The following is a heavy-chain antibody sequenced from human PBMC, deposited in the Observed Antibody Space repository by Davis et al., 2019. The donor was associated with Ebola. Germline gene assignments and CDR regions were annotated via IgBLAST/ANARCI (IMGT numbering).Heavy chain of an antibody. V-gene: IGHV6-1*01. J-gene: IGHJ4*02. CDR1: GDSVSSNSAA. D-gene: IGHD4-11*01. Sequence: SQTLSLTRAISGDSVSSNSAAWNWIRQSPSRGLEWLGRTYYRSKWYNDYAVSVKSRITINPDTSKNQFALQLNSVTPEDTAVYYCARRMTTPRREYFDYWGQGTLVTVSS. CDR2: TYYRSKWYN. CDR3: ARRMTTPRREYFDY.